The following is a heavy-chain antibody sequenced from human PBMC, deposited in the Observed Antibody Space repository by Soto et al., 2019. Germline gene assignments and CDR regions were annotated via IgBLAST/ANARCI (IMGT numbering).Heavy chain of an antibody. D-gene: IGHD4-17*01. Sequence: EVQLLEAGGGLVQPGGSLRLSCAASGFSFRNYGMSWVRQAPGKGLEWLPAIIGNGDTAYYAGSVRGRFTISRDNSKNTLYLQLNDLGAEDMAIYYCAKDYDYGDSLPFDYWGQGTLVTVSS. V-gene: IGHV3-23*01. J-gene: IGHJ4*02. CDR1: GFSFRNYG. CDR3: AKDYDYGDSLPFDY. CDR2: IIGNGDTA.